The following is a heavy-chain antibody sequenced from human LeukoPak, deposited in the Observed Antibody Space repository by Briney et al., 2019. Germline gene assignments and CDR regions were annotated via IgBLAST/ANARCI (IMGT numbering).Heavy chain of an antibody. J-gene: IGHJ4*02. CDR1: GFTFRSYA. CDR3: ARKTGAMSFDY. D-gene: IGHD1-7*01. V-gene: IGHV3-48*03. CDR2: ISSSGNTI. Sequence: GGSLRLSCAASGFTFRSYAMQWVRQAPGKGLEWVSYISSSGNTIYYADSVKGRFTISRDNAKNSLYLQMNSLRAEDTAVYYCARKTGAMSFDYWGQGTLVTVSS.